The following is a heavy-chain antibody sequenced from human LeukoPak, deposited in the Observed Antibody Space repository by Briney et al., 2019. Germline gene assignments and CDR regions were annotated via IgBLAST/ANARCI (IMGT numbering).Heavy chain of an antibody. CDR1: GGTFSSYA. V-gene: IGHV1-69*05. D-gene: IGHD3-10*01. CDR3: AITMVRGVTSLS. J-gene: IGHJ5*02. Sequence: GASVKVPCKASGGTFSSYAISWVRQAPGQGLEWMGGIIPIFGTANYAQKFQGRVTITTDESTSTAYMELSSLRSEDTAVYYCAITMVRGVTSLSWGQGTLVTVSS. CDR2: IIPIFGTA.